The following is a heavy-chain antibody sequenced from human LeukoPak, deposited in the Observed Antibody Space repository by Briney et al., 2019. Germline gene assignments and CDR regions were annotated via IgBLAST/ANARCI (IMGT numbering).Heavy chain of an antibody. CDR3: AVSGGDYKVDY. CDR1: GVSIASRNW. J-gene: IGHJ4*02. CDR2: IYHSDNP. Sequence: SQALSLTCTVSGVSIASRNWWGWVRQPPGKGPEWIGEIYHSDNPTYNPSLKSRVTISVDKSKNQFSLNLRSVTAADTAIYYCAVSGGDYKVDYWGQGTLVTVSS. V-gene: IGHV4-4*02. D-gene: IGHD2-21*01.